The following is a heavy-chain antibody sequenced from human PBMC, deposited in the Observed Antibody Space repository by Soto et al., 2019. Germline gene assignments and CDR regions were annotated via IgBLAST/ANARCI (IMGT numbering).Heavy chain of an antibody. J-gene: IGHJ5*02. Sequence: PSEPLSLTCTVSGGSIRSSSYYWGWIRQPPGKGLEWIGSIYYSGSTYYNPSLKSRVTISVDTSKNQLSLKLSSVTAADTAVCXXXXXXXXXXGXGWFDPWGQGTLVT. V-gene: IGHV4-39*01. CDR1: GGSIRSSSYY. CDR2: IYYSGST. CDR3: XXXXXXXXGXGWFDP.